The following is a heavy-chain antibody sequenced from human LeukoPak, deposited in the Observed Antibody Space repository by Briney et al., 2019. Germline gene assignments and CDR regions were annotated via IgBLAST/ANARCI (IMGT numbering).Heavy chain of an antibody. J-gene: IGHJ4*02. CDR3: AREEYCSGGSCYSDY. D-gene: IGHD2-15*01. CDR2: IIPIFGTA. V-gene: IGHV1-69*13. Sequence: SVKVSCKASGGTFSSYAISWVRQAPGQGLEWMGGIIPIFGTANYAQKFQGRVTITADESTSTAYMELSSLRSEDTAVYYCAREEYCSGGSCYSDYWGQGTLVTVSS. CDR1: GGTFSSYA.